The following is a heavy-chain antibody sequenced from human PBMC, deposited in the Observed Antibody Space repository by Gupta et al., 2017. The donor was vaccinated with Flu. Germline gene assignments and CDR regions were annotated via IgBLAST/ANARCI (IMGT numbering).Heavy chain of an antibody. J-gene: IGHJ2*01. CDR2: IYPGDSNT. CDR3: ARRGDYCGGPSCYPALSYYFDL. CDR1: W. D-gene: IGHD2-2*01. V-gene: IGHV5-51*01. Sequence: WIAWLRQTPGKGLEWMGIIYPGDSNTRYSPSFEGQVTISADSSVNTAYLHWSSLRASDTALYYCARRGDYCGGPSCYPALSYYFDLWGRGTLVTVSS.